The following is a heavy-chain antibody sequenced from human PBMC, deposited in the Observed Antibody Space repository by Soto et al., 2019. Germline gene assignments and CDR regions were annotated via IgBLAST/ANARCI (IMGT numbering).Heavy chain of an antibody. J-gene: IGHJ6*02. CDR2: MNPNSGNT. CDR3: ARGFVVLVGACYYYYYYGMDV. Sequence: QVQLVQSGAEVKKPGASVKVSCKASGYTFTSYDINWVRQATGQGLEWMGWMNPNSGNTGYAQKYQCRVTITRNTSISTAYMELSSLRSEDTAVYYCARGFVVLVGACYYYYYYGMDVWGQGTPVTVSS. V-gene: IGHV1-8*01. CDR1: GYTFTSYD. D-gene: IGHD1-26*01.